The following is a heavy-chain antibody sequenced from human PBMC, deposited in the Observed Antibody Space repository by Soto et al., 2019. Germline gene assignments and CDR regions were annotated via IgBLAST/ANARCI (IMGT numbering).Heavy chain of an antibody. CDR2: MNPNCGNT. CDR3: ARKTTGFDP. D-gene: IGHD1-7*01. Sequence: GASVKVSCKASGYTFTGYYMHWVRQAPGQGPEWMGWMNPNCGNTGYAQKFQGRVTMTRNTSISTAYMELSSLRSEDTAVYYCARKTTGFDPWGQGTLVTVSS. V-gene: IGHV1-8*02. J-gene: IGHJ5*02. CDR1: GYTFTGYY.